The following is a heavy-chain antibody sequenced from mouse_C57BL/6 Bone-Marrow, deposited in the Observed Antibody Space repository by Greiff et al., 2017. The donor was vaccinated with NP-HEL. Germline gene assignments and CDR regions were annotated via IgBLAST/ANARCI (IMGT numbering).Heavy chain of an antibody. V-gene: IGHV1-50*01. CDR3: ARGDYYGSSPHY. D-gene: IGHD1-1*01. J-gene: IGHJ2*01. CDR1: GYTFTSYW. Sequence: QVQLQQPGAELVKPGASVKLSCKASGYTFTSYWMQWVKQRPGQGLEWIGEIAPSDSYTNYNQKFKGKATLTVDTSSSTAYMQLSSLTSEDSAVYYCARGDYYGSSPHYWGQGTTLTVSS. CDR2: IAPSDSYT.